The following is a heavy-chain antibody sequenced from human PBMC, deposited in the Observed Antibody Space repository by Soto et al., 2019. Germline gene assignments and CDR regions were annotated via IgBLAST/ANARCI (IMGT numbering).Heavy chain of an antibody. J-gene: IGHJ5*01. CDR2: IFYRGST. CDR3: ARHRSASGSAYFDP. D-gene: IGHD3-3*01. V-gene: IGHV4-59*08. Sequence: SETLSLTCTVSGGSISSYYWSWIRQPPGKGLEWIGYIFYRGSTNYSPSLKSRVAISVDTSKNQFSLTLDSVTAGDTAVYYCARHRSASGSAYFDPWGQGILVTVSS. CDR1: GGSISSYY.